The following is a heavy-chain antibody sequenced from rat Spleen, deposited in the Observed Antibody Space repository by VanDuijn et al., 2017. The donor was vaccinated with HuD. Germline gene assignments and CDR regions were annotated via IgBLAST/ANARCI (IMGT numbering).Heavy chain of an antibody. CDR1: GYSITSNY. D-gene: IGHD1-2*01. J-gene: IGHJ2*01. CDR2: INSAGNT. CDR3: ARSEESTYISFDH. V-gene: IGHV3-3*01. Sequence: EVQLQESGPGLVKPSQSLSLTCSVTGYSITSNYWGWIRKFPGNGLEWMGYINSAGNTNYNPSLKSRISITRDTSKNQFFLRVNSVITEGTATYYCARSEESTYISFDHWGQGVMVTVSS.